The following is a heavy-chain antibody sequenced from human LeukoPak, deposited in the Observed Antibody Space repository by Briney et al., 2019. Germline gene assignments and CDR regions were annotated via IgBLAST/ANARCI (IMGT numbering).Heavy chain of an antibody. D-gene: IGHD2-15*01. CDR1: GFTFSSYA. CDR3: ARPRLEYCSGGSCFDAFDF. Sequence: PGRSLRLSCAASGFTFSSYAMRWVRQAPGKGLEWVAVISCNGSNKYYADSVKGRFTISRDNSKNTLYLQMNSLRAEDTAIYSCARPRLEYCSGGSCFDAFDFWGQGTMVTVSS. CDR2: ISCNGSNK. V-gene: IGHV3-30*04. J-gene: IGHJ3*01.